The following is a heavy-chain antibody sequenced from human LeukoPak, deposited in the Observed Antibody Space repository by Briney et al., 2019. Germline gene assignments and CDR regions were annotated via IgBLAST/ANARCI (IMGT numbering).Heavy chain of an antibody. Sequence: GGCLRLSCAASGFTFSSYGMHWVRQAPGKGLEWVSYISSSSSTIYYADSVKGRFTISRDNAKNSLYLQMNSLRAEDTAVYYCTTDLSYDSSGHIFGYWGQGTLVTVSS. CDR3: TTDLSYDSSGHIFGY. D-gene: IGHD3-22*01. V-gene: IGHV3-48*01. CDR1: GFTFSSYG. CDR2: ISSSSSTI. J-gene: IGHJ4*02.